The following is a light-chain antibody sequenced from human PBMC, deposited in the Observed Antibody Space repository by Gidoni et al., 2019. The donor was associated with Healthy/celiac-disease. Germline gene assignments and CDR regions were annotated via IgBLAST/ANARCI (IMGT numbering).Light chain of an antibody. CDR3: QQYDNPIT. CDR1: QDISNY. CDR2: DAS. Sequence: DIQMTQSPSSLSASVGDRVTITCQASQDISNYLNWYQQKPGKAPKLLIYDASNLETGVPSRFSGSGSGTDFTFTISSLQPEDIATYSCQQYDNPITFGQGTRLEIK. J-gene: IGKJ5*01. V-gene: IGKV1-33*01.